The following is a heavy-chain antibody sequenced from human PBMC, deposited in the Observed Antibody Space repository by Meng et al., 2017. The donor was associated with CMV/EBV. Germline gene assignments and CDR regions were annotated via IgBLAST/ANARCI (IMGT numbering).Heavy chain of an antibody. Sequence: TGSGGSVSSNKYYWTWSRQPPGKGLEWIGYIYKSGSTNYNPSLKSRVTISADTSKNQFSLKLSSVTAADTAVYYCARDNLGGSYDYWGQGTLVTVSS. V-gene: IGHV4-61*01. CDR1: GGSVSSNKYY. J-gene: IGHJ4*02. CDR2: IYKSGST. D-gene: IGHD1-26*01. CDR3: ARDNLGGSYDY.